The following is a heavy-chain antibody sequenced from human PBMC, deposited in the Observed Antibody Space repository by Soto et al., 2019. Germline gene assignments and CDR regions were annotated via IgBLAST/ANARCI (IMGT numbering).Heavy chain of an antibody. D-gene: IGHD3-22*01. Sequence: SVKVSCKASGGTFSSYAISWVRQAPGQGLEWMGGIIPIFGTANYAQKFQGRVTISADENTRTVYMELSRLRSEDTAVYYCARQFDSDTTGYYYAYWGQGTLVTVSS. CDR2: IIPIFGTA. J-gene: IGHJ4*02. CDR1: GGTFSSYA. CDR3: ARQFDSDTTGYYYAY. V-gene: IGHV1-69*13.